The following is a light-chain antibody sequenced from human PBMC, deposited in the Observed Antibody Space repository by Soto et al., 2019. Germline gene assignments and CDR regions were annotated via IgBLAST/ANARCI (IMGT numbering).Light chain of an antibody. V-gene: IGKV1-39*01. CDR3: QHYNSYSEA. Sequence: DIQMTQSPSSLSASVGDRVTITCRASQSISSYLNWYQQKPGKAPKLLIYAASSLQSGVPLRFSGSGSGTDFTLTIGSLQPEDIATYYCQHYNSYSEAFGQGTKVDI. CDR2: AAS. CDR1: QSISSY. J-gene: IGKJ1*01.